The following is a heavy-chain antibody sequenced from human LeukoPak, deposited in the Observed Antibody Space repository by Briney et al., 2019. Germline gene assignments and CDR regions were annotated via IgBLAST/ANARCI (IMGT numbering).Heavy chain of an antibody. Sequence: ASVKVSCKASGYTFTSYGISWVRQAPGQGLEWMGWISAYNGNTNYAQKFQGRVTMTADTSTSTAYMELRSLTSDDTAVYYCARDGHSDYYNYYYYMDVWGKGTTVTIFS. J-gene: IGHJ6*03. V-gene: IGHV1-18*01. CDR1: GYTFTSYG. CDR3: ARDGHSDYYNYYYYMDV. D-gene: IGHD4-11*01. CDR2: ISAYNGNT.